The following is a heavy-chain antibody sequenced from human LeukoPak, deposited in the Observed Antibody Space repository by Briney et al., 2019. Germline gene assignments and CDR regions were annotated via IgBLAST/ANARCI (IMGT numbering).Heavy chain of an antibody. J-gene: IGHJ4*02. CDR1: GYSISSGYY. V-gene: IGHV4-38-2*01. D-gene: IGHD3-3*01. CDR2: IFHDGTT. CDR3: ARTIDDFRSGYYLALGY. Sequence: SETLSLTCSVSGYSISSGYYWGWIRQPPGKGLEWIGTIFHDGTTYYNPSLKSRVTISVEKSKNQFSLRLNFVTAADTAVYYCARTIDDFRSGYYLALGYWGQGTLVTASS.